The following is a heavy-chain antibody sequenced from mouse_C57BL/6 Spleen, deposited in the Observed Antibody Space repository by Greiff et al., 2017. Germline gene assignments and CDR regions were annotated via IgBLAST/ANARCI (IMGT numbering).Heavy chain of an antibody. CDR1: GYTFTSYW. Sequence: VQLQQPGAELVMPGASVKLSCKASGYTFTSYWMHWVKQRPGQGLEWIGEIDPSDSYTNYNQKFKGKSTLTVDKSSSTAYMQLSSLTSEDSAVYYCARITYYGSSGWFAYWGQGTLVTVSA. CDR3: ARITYYGSSGWFAY. D-gene: IGHD1-1*01. CDR2: IDPSDSYT. V-gene: IGHV1-69*01. J-gene: IGHJ3*01.